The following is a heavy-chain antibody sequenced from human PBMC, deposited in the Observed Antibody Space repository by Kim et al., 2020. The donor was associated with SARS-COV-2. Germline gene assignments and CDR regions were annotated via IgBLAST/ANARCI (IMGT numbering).Heavy chain of an antibody. CDR2: ISYDGSNK. CDR3: AKDWRVEGIVVVPAAMRDY. V-gene: IGHV3-30*18. Sequence: GGSLRLSCAASGFTFSSYGMHWVRQAPGKGLEWVAVISYDGSNKYYADSVKGRFTISRDNSKNTLYLQMNSLRAEDTAVYYCAKDWRVEGIVVVPAAMRDYWGQGTLVTVSS. CDR1: GFTFSSYG. D-gene: IGHD2-2*01. J-gene: IGHJ4*02.